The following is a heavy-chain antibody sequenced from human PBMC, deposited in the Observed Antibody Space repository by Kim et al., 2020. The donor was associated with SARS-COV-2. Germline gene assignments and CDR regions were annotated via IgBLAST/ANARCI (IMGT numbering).Heavy chain of an antibody. CDR3: ARDMLGGTTLTDV. V-gene: IGHV1-18*04. J-gene: IGHJ6*02. D-gene: IGHD3-16*01. Sequence: ASVKVSCEASGYSFTTYDIPWVRQAPGEGLEWMGMINAKEGNTNYAEKLQGRVAMTTDTSTSTAYMELRSLRSEDTAVYYCARDMLGGTTLTDVWG. CDR1: GYSFTTYD. CDR2: INAKEGNT.